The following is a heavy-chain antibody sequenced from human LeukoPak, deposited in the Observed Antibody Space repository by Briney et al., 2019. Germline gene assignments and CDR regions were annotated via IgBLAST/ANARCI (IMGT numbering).Heavy chain of an antibody. Sequence: SETLSLTCAVYGGSFSGYYWSWIRQPPGKGLEWIGEINHSGSTNYNPSLKSRVTISVDTSKNQFSLKLSSVTAADTAVYYCARGVSIRNTLDYWGQGTLVTVSS. J-gene: IGHJ4*02. CDR2: INHSGST. CDR3: ARGVSIRNTLDY. CDR1: GGSFSGYY. D-gene: IGHD2-2*02. V-gene: IGHV4-34*01.